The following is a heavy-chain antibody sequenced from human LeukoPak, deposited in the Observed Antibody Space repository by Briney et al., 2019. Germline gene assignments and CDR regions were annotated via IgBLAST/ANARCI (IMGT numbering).Heavy chain of an antibody. J-gene: IGHJ5*02. CDR3: TRGTNWFDP. CDR1: GFTFGDYA. CDR2: IRSKAYGGTT. V-gene: IGHV3-49*04. Sequence: GGSLRLSCTASGFTFGDYAMSWVRQAPGKGLEWVGSIRSKAYGGTTEYAASVKGRFTISRDDSKSIAYLQMNSLKTEATAVYYCTRGTNWFDPWGQGTLVTVSS.